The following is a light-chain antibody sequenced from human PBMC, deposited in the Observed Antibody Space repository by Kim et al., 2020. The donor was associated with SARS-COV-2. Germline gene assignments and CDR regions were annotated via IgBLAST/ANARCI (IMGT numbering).Light chain of an antibody. Sequence: SVGDRVTITCRTSQNIDRYLNWYQQKPGNAPKLLIYAASSLQSGVPSRFSGSGSGTDFTLTISGLQPEDIATYYCQQNFGSPPWTFGQGTKVDIK. CDR3: QQNFGSPPWT. CDR2: AAS. J-gene: IGKJ1*01. V-gene: IGKV1-39*01. CDR1: QNIDRY.